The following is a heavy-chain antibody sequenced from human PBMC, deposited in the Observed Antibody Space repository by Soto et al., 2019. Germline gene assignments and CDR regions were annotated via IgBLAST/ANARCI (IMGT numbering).Heavy chain of an antibody. CDR2: IDSSGNTI. Sequence: GALRLSCAASRYTFKSHGLSWVRQAPGKGLEWVSTIDSSGNTIYYADSVKGRFTISRDNAKNSLYLQMNSLRVEDTAVYYCARGDASGYWGQGTLVTVSS. CDR3: ARGDASGY. V-gene: IGHV3-48*04. CDR1: RYTFKSHG. J-gene: IGHJ4*02. D-gene: IGHD2-2*01.